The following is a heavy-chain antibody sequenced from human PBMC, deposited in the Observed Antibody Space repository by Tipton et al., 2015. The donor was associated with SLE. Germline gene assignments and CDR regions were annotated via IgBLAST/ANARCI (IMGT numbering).Heavy chain of an antibody. D-gene: IGHD3-3*01. CDR3: AKDRRFLEWLSNAFDI. CDR2: ISYHGSKK. Sequence: RSLRLSCAASGFTFSSYAMHWVRQAPGKGLEWVGVISYHGSKKYYADSVKGRFTISRDNSKNTLYLQMNSLRAEDTAVYYCAKDRRFLEWLSNAFDIWGQGTMVTVSS. V-gene: IGHV3-30-3*01. J-gene: IGHJ3*02. CDR1: GFTFSSYA.